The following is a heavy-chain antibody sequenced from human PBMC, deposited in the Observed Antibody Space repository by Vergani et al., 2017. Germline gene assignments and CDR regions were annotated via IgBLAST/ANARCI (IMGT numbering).Heavy chain of an antibody. D-gene: IGHD4-17*01. V-gene: IGHV5-51*01. CDR1: GYSFTNYW. J-gene: IGHJ5*02. CDR2: IHPADSDT. CDR3: GRAPGDYDSNWFDP. Sequence: EVQLVQSGAEVKKPGESLKISCQISGYSFTNYWIGWVRQMPGKGLEWMGIIHPADSDTRYSPSFQGQVTISVDKSISTAYLQRSSLRASDSAMYYCGRAPGDYDSNWFDPWGQGTLVTVSS.